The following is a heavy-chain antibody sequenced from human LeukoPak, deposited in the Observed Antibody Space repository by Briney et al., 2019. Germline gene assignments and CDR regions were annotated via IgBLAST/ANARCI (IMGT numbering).Heavy chain of an antibody. CDR2: IYTSGST. CDR1: GGSISSGSYY. Sequence: SETLSLTCTVSGGSISSGSYYWSWIRQPAGKGLEWIGRIYTSGSTNYNPSLKSRVTISVDTSKNQFSLKLSSVTAADTAVYYCARDPGPYYDVAAFDIWGQGTMVTVSS. J-gene: IGHJ3*02. D-gene: IGHD3-22*01. V-gene: IGHV4-61*02. CDR3: ARDPGPYYDVAAFDI.